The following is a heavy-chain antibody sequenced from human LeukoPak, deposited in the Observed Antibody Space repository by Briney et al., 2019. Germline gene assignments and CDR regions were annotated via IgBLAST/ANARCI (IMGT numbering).Heavy chain of an antibody. D-gene: IGHD3-22*01. Sequence: ASVKVPCKASGYTFTSYGISWVRQAPGKGLEWMGRVDPEDGETIYAEKFQGRVTITADTSTDTAYMELSSLRSEDTAVYYCATDAVRSGYVFGSDYWGQGTLVTVSS. V-gene: IGHV1-69-2*01. CDR2: VDPEDGET. CDR1: GYTFTSYG. CDR3: ATDAVRSGYVFGSDY. J-gene: IGHJ4*02.